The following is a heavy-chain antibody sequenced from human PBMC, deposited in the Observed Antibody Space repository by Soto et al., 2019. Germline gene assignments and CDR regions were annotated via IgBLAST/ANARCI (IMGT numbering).Heavy chain of an antibody. J-gene: IGHJ4*02. CDR3: ARDSLPFHSSGWYVNYFDY. CDR2: IWYDGSNK. D-gene: IGHD6-19*01. V-gene: IGHV3-33*01. CDR1: GFTFSSYG. Sequence: GGSLRLSCAASGFTFSSYGMHWVRQAPGKGLEWVAVIWYDGSNKYYADSVKGRFTISRDNSKNTLYLQMNSLRAEDTAVYYCARDSLPFHSSGWYVNYFDYWGQGTLVTVSS.